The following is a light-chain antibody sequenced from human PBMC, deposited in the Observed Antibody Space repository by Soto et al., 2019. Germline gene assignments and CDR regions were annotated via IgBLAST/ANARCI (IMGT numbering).Light chain of an antibody. CDR2: HAS. CDR3: QQYNTYS. J-gene: IGKJ1*01. V-gene: IGKV1-5*01. CDR1: QGVNIW. Sequence: DIQMTQSPSTLSASVGDRVTITCRASQGVNIWMAWYQQKPGTAPKLLIYHASTLESGVPSRFSGSGSGTEFSLTISSLQPDDFATYYCQQYNTYSFGQGTKVDIK.